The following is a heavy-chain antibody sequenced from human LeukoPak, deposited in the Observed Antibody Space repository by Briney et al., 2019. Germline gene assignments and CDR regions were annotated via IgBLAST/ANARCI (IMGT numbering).Heavy chain of an antibody. CDR2: IFHSGST. Sequence: SETLSLTCAVSGYSISSGYYWGWIPQPPGKGLEWIGSIFHSGSTYYNPSLKSRVTISVDTSKHQFSLKLSSVTAADTAVYYCARVGYCSSTSCPRGAVDYWGQGTLVTVSS. CDR3: ARVGYCSSTSCPRGAVDY. CDR1: GYSISSGYY. D-gene: IGHD2-2*01. V-gene: IGHV4-38-2*01. J-gene: IGHJ4*02.